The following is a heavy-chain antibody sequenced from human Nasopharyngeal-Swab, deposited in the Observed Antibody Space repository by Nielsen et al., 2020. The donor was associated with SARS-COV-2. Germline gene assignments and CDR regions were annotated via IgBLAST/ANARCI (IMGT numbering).Heavy chain of an antibody. CDR2: IYYSGST. Sequence: WIRQPPGKGLEWIGYIYYSGSTSYNPSLKSRVTISVDTSKNQFSLKLSSVTAADTAVYYCVRVGTYYYDSSGHLNYYYYYYMDVWGKGTTVTVSS. J-gene: IGHJ6*03. CDR3: VRVGTYYYDSSGHLNYYYYYYMDV. D-gene: IGHD3-22*01. V-gene: IGHV4-59*01.